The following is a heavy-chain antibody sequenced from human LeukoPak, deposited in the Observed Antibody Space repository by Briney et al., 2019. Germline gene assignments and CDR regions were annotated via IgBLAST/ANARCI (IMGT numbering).Heavy chain of an antibody. J-gene: IGHJ4*02. V-gene: IGHV3-21*01. Sequence: PGGSLRLSCAASGFTFSSYWMSWVRQAPGKGLEWVSSISSSSSYIYYADSVKGRFTISRDNAKNSLYLQMNSLRAEDTAVYYCARAQSGYYFDYWGQGTLVTVSS. CDR1: GFTFSSYW. CDR3: ARAQSGYYFDY. CDR2: ISSSSSYI.